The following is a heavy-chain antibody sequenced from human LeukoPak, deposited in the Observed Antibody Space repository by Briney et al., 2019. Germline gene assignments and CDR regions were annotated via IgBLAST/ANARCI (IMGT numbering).Heavy chain of an antibody. CDR2: ISSDGSNK. CDR3: ARGATNDFWSGYGWFDP. Sequence: GGSLRLSCAASGFTFSSYTIHWVRQAPGKGLEWVALISSDGSNKFYANSVKGRFTMSRDNSKKTVYLQMNSLRGEDTAVYSCARGATNDFWSGYGWFDPWGQGTLVTVSS. D-gene: IGHD3-3*01. CDR1: GFTFSSYT. V-gene: IGHV3-30*04. J-gene: IGHJ5*02.